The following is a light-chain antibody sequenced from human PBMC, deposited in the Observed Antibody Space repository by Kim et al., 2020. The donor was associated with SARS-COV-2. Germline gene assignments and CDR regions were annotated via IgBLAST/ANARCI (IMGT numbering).Light chain of an antibody. V-gene: IGLV2-14*03. CDR1: ISYVGVYNS. J-gene: IGLJ2*01. CDR2: DVS. CDR3: TSYTDTFTL. Sequence: PGQSITVSCTGTISYVGVYNSVSWYQQHPGKAPKLIIYDVSHRPSGISNRFSGSKSGNTASLTISGLQAEDEADYYCTSYTDTFTLFGGGTQLTVL.